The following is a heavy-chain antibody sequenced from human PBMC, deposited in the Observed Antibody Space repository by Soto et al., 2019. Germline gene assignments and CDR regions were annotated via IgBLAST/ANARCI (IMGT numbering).Heavy chain of an antibody. Sequence: QVQLKESGPGLVKPSQTLSLTCTVSGGSINVGGYYWSWIRELPGRGLEWIGFIYHDGGTYYHPSPQYRGTMSLVVSKHQFSVRLNSPTAADPAVYYSAGARRDTAPNRFPAFWRPGALVTVSS. V-gene: IGHV4-31*03. CDR3: AGARRDTAPNRFPAF. D-gene: IGHD5-18*01. CDR1: GGSINVGGYY. CDR2: IYHDGGT. J-gene: IGHJ4*02.